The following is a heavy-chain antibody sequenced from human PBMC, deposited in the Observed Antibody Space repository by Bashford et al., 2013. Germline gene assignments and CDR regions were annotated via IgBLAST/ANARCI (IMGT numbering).Heavy chain of an antibody. V-gene: IGHV4-39*01. D-gene: IGHD6-13*01. J-gene: IGHJ4*02. CDR3: VRHSTRIAPNDY. CDR1: GAPSAVIITT. Sequence: TVSGAPSAVIITTGAWIRQPPREGGVEWDWEVCILWDRPTTTRPLQRVESPLSVHTSKNQFSLKLTSVTAADTAVYYCVRHSTRIAPNDYWGPGTLVTVSS. CDR2: CILWDRP.